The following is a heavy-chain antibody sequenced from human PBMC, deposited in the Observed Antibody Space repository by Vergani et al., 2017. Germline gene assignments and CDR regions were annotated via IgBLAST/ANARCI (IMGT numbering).Heavy chain of an antibody. CDR3: ARVNTETNGHLYYYYYMDV. D-gene: IGHD4-11*01. V-gene: IGHV4-34*01. CDR1: GGSFTSYH. CDR2: IDHTGRP. J-gene: IGHJ6*03. Sequence: QLHLQQWGGGLLKPSETLSLTCVVNGGSFTSYHWTWIRQSPGEGLEWVGDIDHTGRPDYNPSLKSRLTMSVDKSRNQFSLTLNSVTATDTAIYFCARVNTETNGHLYYYYYMDVWGQGTAVTVS.